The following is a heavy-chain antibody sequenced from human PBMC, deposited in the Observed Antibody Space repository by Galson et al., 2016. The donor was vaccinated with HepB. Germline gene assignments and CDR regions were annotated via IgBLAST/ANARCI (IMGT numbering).Heavy chain of an antibody. D-gene: IGHD2-2*01. CDR3: AREVGDCSSTSCSGKMDV. V-gene: IGHV3-23*01. CDR1: RFTFSSYA. J-gene: IGHJ6*02. Sequence: SLRLSCAASRFTFSSYAMSWVRQAPGKGLEWVSVISGSGGSTYYADSVKGRFTISRDNSKNTLYLQMNSLRAEDTAVYYCAREVGDCSSTSCSGKMDVWGQGTTVTVSS. CDR2: ISGSGGST.